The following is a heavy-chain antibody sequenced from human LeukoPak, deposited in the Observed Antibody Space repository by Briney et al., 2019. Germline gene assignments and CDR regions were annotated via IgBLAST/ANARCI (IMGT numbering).Heavy chain of an antibody. CDR2: IYTRGST. J-gene: IGHJ4*02. D-gene: IGHD6-13*01. V-gene: IGHV4-61*02. CDR1: GGSISSGSYY. Sequence: SQTLSLTCTVSGGSISSGSYYWSWIRQPAGKGLEWIGRIYTRGSTNYNPSLKSRVTISVDTSKNQFSLKLSSVTAADTAVYYCARSSSSWWEGYYFDYWGQGTLVTVSS. CDR3: ARSSSSWWEGYYFDY.